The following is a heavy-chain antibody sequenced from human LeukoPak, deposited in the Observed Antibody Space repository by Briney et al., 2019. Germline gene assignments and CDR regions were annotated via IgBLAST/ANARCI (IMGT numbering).Heavy chain of an antibody. CDR1: EFTFSSYA. D-gene: IGHD3-10*01. J-gene: IGHJ4*02. V-gene: IGHV3-23*01. CDR3: AKEAYGSGSYYPDHYFDY. Sequence: GGSLRLSCAASEFTFSSYAMSWVRQAPGKGLEWVSAISGSGGSTYYADSVKGRFTISRDNSKNTLYLQMNSLRAEDTAVYYCAKEAYGSGSYYPDHYFDYWGQGTLVTVSS. CDR2: ISGSGGST.